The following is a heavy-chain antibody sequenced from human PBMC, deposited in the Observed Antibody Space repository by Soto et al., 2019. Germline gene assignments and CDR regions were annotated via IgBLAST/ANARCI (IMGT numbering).Heavy chain of an antibody. CDR1: GGTFSSYA. Sequence: SVKVSCKASGGTFSSYAISWVQQAPGQGLEWMGGIIPIFGTANYAQKFQGRVKITADESTSTAYMELSSLRSEDTALYYCAHVIYSSSSPTYYFDYWGQGTLVTVSS. V-gene: IGHV1-69*13. D-gene: IGHD6-6*01. CDR2: IIPIFGTA. J-gene: IGHJ4*02. CDR3: AHVIYSSSSPTYYFDY.